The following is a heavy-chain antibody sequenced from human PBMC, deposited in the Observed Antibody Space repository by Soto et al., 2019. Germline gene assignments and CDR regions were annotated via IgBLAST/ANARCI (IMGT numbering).Heavy chain of an antibody. CDR2: MYYSGST. J-gene: IGHJ5*02. CDR1: GGSISSGGYY. V-gene: IGHV4-31*03. CDR3: ARSTLRRAENSFDP. Sequence: SETLSLTCTVSGGSISSGGYYLSWIRQHPGKGLEWIGYMYYSGSTYYNPSPKSRVTISVDTSKNQFSLKLSSVTAADTAVYYCARSTLRRAENSFDPCG.